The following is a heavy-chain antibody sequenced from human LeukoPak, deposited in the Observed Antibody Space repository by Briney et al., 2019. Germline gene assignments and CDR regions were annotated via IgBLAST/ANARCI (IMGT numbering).Heavy chain of an antibody. V-gene: IGHV4-59*01. Sequence: SETLSLTCTVSGGSISSYYWSWIRQPPGKGLEWIAFIYYSGSTKYNPSLKSRVTISVDTSKNQFSLKLSSVTAADTAVYYCARGATSLSYFDSRGQGTLVTVSS. J-gene: IGHJ4*02. CDR3: ARGATSLSYFDS. D-gene: IGHD2/OR15-2a*01. CDR1: GGSISSYY. CDR2: IYYSGST.